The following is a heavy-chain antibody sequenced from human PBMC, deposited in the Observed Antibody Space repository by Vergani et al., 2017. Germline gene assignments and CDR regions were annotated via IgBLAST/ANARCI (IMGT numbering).Heavy chain of an antibody. Sequence: VQLVESGGGLVKPGGSLRLSCAASGFTFSDFSMRWVRQAPGKGLEWVAFIGSSGPYINYADSVKGRFIISRDNTNNSLFLQLRSRRAEDAAVYYCARDCTSGGCPDNYGMDVWGQGATVTVSS. J-gene: IGHJ6*02. CDR2: IGSSGPYI. CDR3: ARDCTSGGCPDNYGMDV. D-gene: IGHD2-8*01. CDR1: GFTFSDFS. V-gene: IGHV3-21*06.